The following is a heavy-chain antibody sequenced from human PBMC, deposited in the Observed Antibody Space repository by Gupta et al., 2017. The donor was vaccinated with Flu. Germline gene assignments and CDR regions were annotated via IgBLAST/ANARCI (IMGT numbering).Heavy chain of an antibody. V-gene: IGHV3-7*01. Sequence: KGLEWVANIKQDGSEKYYVDSVKGRFTISRDNAKNSLYLQMNSLRAEDTAVYYCARDRGTYDSSGYYYWFDPWGQGTLVTVSS. CDR3: ARDRGTYDSSGYYYWFDP. CDR2: IKQDGSEK. J-gene: IGHJ5*02. D-gene: IGHD3-22*01.